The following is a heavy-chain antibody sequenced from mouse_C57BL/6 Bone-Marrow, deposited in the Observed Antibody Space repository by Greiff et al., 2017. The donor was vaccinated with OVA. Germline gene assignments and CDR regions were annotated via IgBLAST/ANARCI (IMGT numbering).Heavy chain of an antibody. CDR1: GYTFTSYW. CDR3: ARGGVVATNDY. D-gene: IGHD1-1*01. V-gene: IGHV1-64*01. Sequence: QVQLQQSGAELVKPGASVKLSCKASGYTFTSYWMHWVKQRPGQGLEWIGMIHPNSGSTNYNEKFKSKATLTVDKSSSTAYMQLSSLTSEDSAVYYCARGGVVATNDYWGQGTTLTVSS. CDR2: IHPNSGST. J-gene: IGHJ2*01.